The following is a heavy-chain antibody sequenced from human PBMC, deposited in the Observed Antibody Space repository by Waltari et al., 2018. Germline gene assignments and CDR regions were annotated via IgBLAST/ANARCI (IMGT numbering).Heavy chain of an antibody. Sequence: QVQLQESGPGLVKPSETLSLTCAVSGYSISSGYYWGWIRQPTGKGLEWIGSIYHSGSTYYNPSLKSRVTISVDTSKNQFSLKLSSVTAANTAVYYCARDCNYYDSSGYSWFDPWGQGTLVTVSS. D-gene: IGHD3-22*01. V-gene: IGHV4-38-2*02. CDR3: ARDCNYYDSSGYSWFDP. CDR1: GYSISSGYY. J-gene: IGHJ5*02. CDR2: IYHSGST.